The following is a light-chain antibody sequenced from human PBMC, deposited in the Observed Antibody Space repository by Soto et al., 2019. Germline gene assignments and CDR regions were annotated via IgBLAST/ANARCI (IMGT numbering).Light chain of an antibody. Sequence: QSALTQPASVSGSPGQTSTISCTGTSSDVGSYNLVSWYQQHPGKAPKLMIYEGSKRPSGVSNRFSGSKSGNTASLTISGLQAEYEADYYCCSYAGSSTYVFGTGTKVTVL. CDR2: EGS. CDR3: CSYAGSSTYV. CDR1: SSDVGSYNL. V-gene: IGLV2-23*01. J-gene: IGLJ1*01.